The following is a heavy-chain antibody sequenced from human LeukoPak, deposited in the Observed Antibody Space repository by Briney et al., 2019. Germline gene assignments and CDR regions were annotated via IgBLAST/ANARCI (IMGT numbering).Heavy chain of an antibody. Sequence: SETLSLTCTVSGGSISSYYWSWIRQPAGKGLEWIGRIYTSGSTNYNPSLKSRVTMSVDTSKNQFSLKLSSVTAADTAVYYCARGWYSSGWTVFDYWGQGTLVTVSS. V-gene: IGHV4-4*07. CDR2: IYTSGST. CDR1: GGSISSYY. J-gene: IGHJ4*02. CDR3: ARGWYSSGWTVFDY. D-gene: IGHD6-19*01.